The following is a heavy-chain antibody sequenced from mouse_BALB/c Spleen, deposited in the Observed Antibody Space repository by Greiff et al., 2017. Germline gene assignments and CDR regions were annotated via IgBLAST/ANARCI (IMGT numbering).Heavy chain of an antibody. D-gene: IGHD2-1*01. Sequence: EVKLVESGGGLVQPGGSRKLSCAASGFTFSSFGMHWVRQAPEKGLEWVAYISSGSSTIYYADTVKGRFTISRDNPKNTLFLQMTSLRSEDTAMYYCARGDGNYESAMDYWGQGTSVTVSS. CDR3: ARGDGNYESAMDY. J-gene: IGHJ4*01. CDR2: ISSGSSTI. CDR1: GFTFSSFG. V-gene: IGHV5-17*02.